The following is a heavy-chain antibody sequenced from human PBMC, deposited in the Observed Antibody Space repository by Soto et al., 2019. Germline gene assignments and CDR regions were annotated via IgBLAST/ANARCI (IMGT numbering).Heavy chain of an antibody. D-gene: IGHD2-15*01. CDR3: ARDLRVADELGGYYYYAMDV. CDR2: IYYTGST. J-gene: IGHJ6*02. CDR1: GGSISNSY. Sequence: QVQLQESGPGLVEPSETLSLICTVSGGSISNSYWSWIRQPPGQGLGWIGYIYYTGSTSYSPSLKSRVTISLDTSKNQFSLKLSSVTAADTAVYYCARDLRVADELGGYYYYAMDVWGQGTTVTVSS. V-gene: IGHV4-59*01.